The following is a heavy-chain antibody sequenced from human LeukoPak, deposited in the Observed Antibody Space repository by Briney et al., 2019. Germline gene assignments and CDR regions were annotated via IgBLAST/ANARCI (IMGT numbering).Heavy chain of an antibody. Sequence: GASVKVSCKASGNTFTSYYMHWVRQAPGQGLEWMGRINPNSGGTNYAQKFQGRVTMTRDTSISTAYMELSRLRSDDTAVYYCARDRNTMVRGVHNWFDPWGQGTLVTVSS. J-gene: IGHJ5*02. V-gene: IGHV1-2*06. D-gene: IGHD3-10*01. CDR2: INPNSGGT. CDR3: ARDRNTMVRGVHNWFDP. CDR1: GNTFTSYY.